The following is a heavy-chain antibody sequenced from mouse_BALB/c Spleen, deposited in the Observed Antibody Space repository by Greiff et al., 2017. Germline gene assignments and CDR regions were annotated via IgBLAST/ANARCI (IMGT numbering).Heavy chain of an antibody. CDR3: ASFTTATSYFDY. J-gene: IGHJ2*01. CDR1: GFTFSSYT. Sequence: EVMLVESGGGLVKPGGSLKLSCAASGFTFSSYTMSWVRQTPEKRLEWVATISSGGGNTYYPDSVKGRFTISRDNAKNNLYLQMSSLRSEDTALYYCASFTTATSYFDYWGQGTTLTVSS. D-gene: IGHD1-2*01. V-gene: IGHV5-9*03. CDR2: ISSGGGNT.